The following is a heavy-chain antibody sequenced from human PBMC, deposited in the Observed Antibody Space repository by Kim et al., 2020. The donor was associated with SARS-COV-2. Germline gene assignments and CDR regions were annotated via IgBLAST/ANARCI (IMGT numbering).Heavy chain of an antibody. CDR1: GFTFSGYE. CDR3: ARARALIAIFGVVPPGFDY. D-gene: IGHD3-3*01. V-gene: IGHV3-48*03. CDR2: ISSSGSTI. Sequence: GGSLRLSCAASGFTFSGYEMNWVRQAPGKGLEWVSYISSSGSTIYYADSVKGRFTISRDNAKNSLYLQMNSLRAEDTAVYCCARARALIAIFGVVPPGFDYWGQGTLVTVSS. J-gene: IGHJ4*02.